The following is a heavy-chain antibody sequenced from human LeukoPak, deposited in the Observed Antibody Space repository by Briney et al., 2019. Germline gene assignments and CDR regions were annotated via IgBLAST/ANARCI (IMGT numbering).Heavy chain of an antibody. V-gene: IGHV3-30*18. CDR3: AKDLSPDPLWPKPDY. CDR1: GFTLSSYR. D-gene: IGHD3-10*01. Sequence: GGSVTLSCAASGFTLSSYRMNWVRQAPDKGLEWLSLISYDGSNIYYADSVKGRFTISRENSKNTLYLQMNSLRAEDTAVYFCAKDLSPDPLWPKPDYWGQGTLVTVSS. J-gene: IGHJ4*02. CDR2: ISYDGSNI.